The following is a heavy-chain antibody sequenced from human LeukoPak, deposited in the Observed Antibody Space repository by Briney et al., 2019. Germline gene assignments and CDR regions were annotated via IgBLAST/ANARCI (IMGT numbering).Heavy chain of an antibody. J-gene: IGHJ1*01. D-gene: IGHD1-26*01. V-gene: IGHV1-24*01. CDR2: FDPEDGET. CDR3: AAEQWELLSEYFQH. CDR1: GYTPTELS. Sequence: ASVKVSCKVSGYTPTELSMHWVRQAPGKGLEWMGGFDPEDGETIYTQKFRGRVTMTEDTSTDTAYMELSSLRSEDTAVYYCAAEQWELLSEYFQHWGQGTLVTVSS.